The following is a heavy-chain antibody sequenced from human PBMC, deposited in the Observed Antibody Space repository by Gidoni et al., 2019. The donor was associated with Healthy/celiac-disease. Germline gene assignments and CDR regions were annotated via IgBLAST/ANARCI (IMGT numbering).Heavy chain of an antibody. CDR2: INAGKGNT. CDR3: ARVGDYGDYVWFDP. CDR1: GCTFPTYA. Sequence: QVQLMQSGAEVKKPGASVKVSCRASGCTFPTYAMNWVRQDPGQRLEWMGWINAGKGNTKYSQKFQGRVTLTRDTSASTAYMELSSLRSEDTAVYYCARVGDYGDYVWFDPWGQGTLVTVSS. V-gene: IGHV1-3*01. J-gene: IGHJ5*02. D-gene: IGHD4-17*01.